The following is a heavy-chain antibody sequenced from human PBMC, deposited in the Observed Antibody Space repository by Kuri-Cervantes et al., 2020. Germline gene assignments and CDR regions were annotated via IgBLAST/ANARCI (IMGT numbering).Heavy chain of an antibody. CDR1: GYTFTRYA. V-gene: IGHV1-46*01. CDR2: INPSGGST. CDR3: AREGYGDYVLMPDRIKFFDY. D-gene: IGHD4-17*01. J-gene: IGHJ4*02. Sequence: ASVKVSCKASGYTFTRYAINWVRQAPGQGLEWMGIINPSGGSTSYAQKFQGRVTMTRDTSTSTVYMELSSLRSEDTAVYYCAREGYGDYVLMPDRIKFFDYWGQGTLVTVSS.